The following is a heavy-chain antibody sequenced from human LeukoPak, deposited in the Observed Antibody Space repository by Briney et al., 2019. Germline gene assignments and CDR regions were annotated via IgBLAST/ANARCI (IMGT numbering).Heavy chain of an antibody. Sequence: GGSLRLSCAASGFTFSSYAMHWVRQAPGKGLEWVAVISYDGSNKYYADSVKGRFTISRDNSKNTLYLQMNSLRAEDTAVYYCARGVVRAVHFDYWGQGTLVTVSP. CDR1: GFTFSSYA. V-gene: IGHV3-30-3*01. J-gene: IGHJ4*02. D-gene: IGHD2/OR15-2a*01. CDR2: ISYDGSNK. CDR3: ARGVVRAVHFDY.